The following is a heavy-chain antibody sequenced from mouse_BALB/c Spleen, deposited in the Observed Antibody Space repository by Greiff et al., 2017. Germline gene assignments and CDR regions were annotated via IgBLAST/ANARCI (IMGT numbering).Heavy chain of an antibody. CDR1: GFTFSSYA. V-gene: IGHV5-9-3*01. Sequence: EVKLVESGGGLVQPGGSRKLSCAASGFTFSSYAMSWVRQTPEKRLEWVATISSGGSYTYYPDSVKGRFTISRDNAKNTLYLQMSSLRSEDTAMYYCASLYGNYWYFDVWGAGTTVTVSS. CDR3: ASLYGNYWYFDV. D-gene: IGHD2-1*01. J-gene: IGHJ1*01. CDR2: ISSGGSYT.